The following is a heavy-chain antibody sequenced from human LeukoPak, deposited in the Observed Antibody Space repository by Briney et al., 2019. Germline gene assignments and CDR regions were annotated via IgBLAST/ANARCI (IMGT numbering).Heavy chain of an antibody. Sequence: GGALRLSCAASGFTFRSYGMHWVREAPGKGVEWVAFIRYDGSNKYYADSVKGRFTISRDNSNNTLHQQMSSLRADDTAVYYCAKPVQYYYDSSGYYPFDYWGQGTLVTVSS. CDR1: GFTFRSYG. CDR3: AKPVQYYYDSSGYYPFDY. J-gene: IGHJ4*02. D-gene: IGHD3-22*01. CDR2: IRYDGSNK. V-gene: IGHV3-30*02.